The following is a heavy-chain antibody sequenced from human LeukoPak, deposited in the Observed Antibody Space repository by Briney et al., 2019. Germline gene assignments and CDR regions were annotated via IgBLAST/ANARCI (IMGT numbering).Heavy chain of an antibody. CDR1: GFTFSSYG. CDR3: ARGYGSGNDFDY. Sequence: GRSLRLSCAASGFTFSSYGMHWVRQAPGKGLEWVAVICYDGSNKYYADSVKGRFTISRDNSKNTLYLQMNSLRAEDTAVYYCARGYGSGNDFDYWGQGTLVTVSS. V-gene: IGHV3-33*01. D-gene: IGHD3-10*01. CDR2: ICYDGSNK. J-gene: IGHJ4*02.